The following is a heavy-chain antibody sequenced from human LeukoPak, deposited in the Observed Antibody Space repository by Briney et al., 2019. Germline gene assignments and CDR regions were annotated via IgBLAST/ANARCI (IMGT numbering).Heavy chain of an antibody. CDR1: VFTFSGFW. CDR3: AKDVPYCSSTICYKGFDY. D-gene: IGHD2-2*02. Sequence: GGSLRLSCAVSVFTFSGFWMSWSRHAPWRGLEWVASISHCSGSTYYADSVKGRVTISRDNFKNTLHLQMNSLRVEDTAIYYCAKDVPYCSSTICYKGFDYWGQGTLVTVSS. J-gene: IGHJ4*02. CDR2: ISHCSGST. V-gene: IGHV3-23*01.